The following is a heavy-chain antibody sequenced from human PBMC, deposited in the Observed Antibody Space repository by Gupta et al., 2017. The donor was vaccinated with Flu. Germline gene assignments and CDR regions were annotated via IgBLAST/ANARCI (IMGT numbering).Heavy chain of an antibody. V-gene: IGHV3-23*01. CDR1: GFTFSSYA. CDR3: AKDLRGPVAPPVGY. J-gene: IGHJ4*02. Sequence: EVQLLESGGGLVQPGESLRLSCAASGFTFSSYAMSWVRQAPGKGLEWVSAISGSGGSTYYADSVKGRFTISRDNSKNTLYLQMNSLRAEDTAVYYCAKDLRGPVAPPVGYWGQGTLVTVSS. CDR2: ISGSGGST. D-gene: IGHD6-19*01.